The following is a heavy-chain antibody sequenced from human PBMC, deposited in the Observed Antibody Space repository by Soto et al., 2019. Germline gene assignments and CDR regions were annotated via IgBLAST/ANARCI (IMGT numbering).Heavy chain of an antibody. CDR2: ISSSGTTI. J-gene: IGHJ6*02. V-gene: IGHV3-11*01. D-gene: IGHD7-27*01. CDR1: GFTFSDYS. Sequence: GSLRLSCAASGFTFSDYSMSWIRQAPGKGLEWVSYISSSGTTIYYADSVKGRFTISRDNAKNSLYLQMNSLRAEDTAVYYCARTNWGPNYYYGMDVWGQGTTVTVSS. CDR3: ARTNWGPNYYYGMDV.